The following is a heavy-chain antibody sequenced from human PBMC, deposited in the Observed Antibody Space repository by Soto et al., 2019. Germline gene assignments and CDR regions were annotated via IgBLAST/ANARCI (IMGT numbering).Heavy chain of an antibody. V-gene: IGHV1-69*01. J-gene: IGHJ5*02. D-gene: IGHD3-22*01. CDR1: GGTFSTYT. Sequence: QVQLVQSGAEVKKPGSSVKVSCKSSGGTFSTYTLAWVRQAPGQGLEWVGGIIPIFGTANYPQKCKGRVTITADESTSTAYMELSSLRSEDTAVYYCARSQDSSGYWNSCFDPWGQGTLVTVSS. CDR2: IIPIFGTA. CDR3: ARSQDSSGYWNSCFDP.